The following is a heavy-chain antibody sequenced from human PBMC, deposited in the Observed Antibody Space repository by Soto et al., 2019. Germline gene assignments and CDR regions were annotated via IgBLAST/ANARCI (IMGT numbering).Heavy chain of an antibody. J-gene: IGHJ4*02. CDR1: GFTFSSYS. CDR2: ISSSSSYI. D-gene: IGHD2-21*02. Sequence: GGSLRLSCAASGFTFSSYSMNWVRQAPGKGLEWVSSISSSSSYIYYADSVKGRFTISRDNAKNSLYLQMNSLRAEDTAVYYCARDSAYCGGDCYHDYWGQGTLVTVSS. CDR3: ARDSAYCGGDCYHDY. V-gene: IGHV3-21*01.